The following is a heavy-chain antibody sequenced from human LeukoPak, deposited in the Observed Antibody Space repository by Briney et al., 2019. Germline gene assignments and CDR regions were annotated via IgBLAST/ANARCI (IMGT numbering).Heavy chain of an antibody. Sequence: SETLSLTCTVSGGSISSGSYYWSWIRQPAGKGLEWIGRIYTSGSTNYNPSLKSRVTISVDTSKNQFSLKLSSVTAADTAVYYCAMSLDSSGRGDYYFDYWGQGTLVTVSS. V-gene: IGHV4-61*02. CDR2: IYTSGST. CDR3: AMSLDSSGRGDYYFDY. J-gene: IGHJ4*02. D-gene: IGHD3-22*01. CDR1: GGSISSGSYY.